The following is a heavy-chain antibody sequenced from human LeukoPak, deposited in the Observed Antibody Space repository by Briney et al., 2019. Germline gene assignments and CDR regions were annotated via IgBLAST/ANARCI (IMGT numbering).Heavy chain of an antibody. Sequence: GGSLRLSCAASGLSFSSFAMSWVRQGPARGLEWVSSIRGNGETFYEDSVKGRFTLSSDSSRNTVYFQLNNMRVEDTAIYYCAKASWVSSTDAVRWGQGTLVTVSS. CDR3: AKASWVSSTDAVR. CDR2: IRGNGET. D-gene: IGHD3-16*01. V-gene: IGHV3-23*01. CDR1: GLSFSSFA. J-gene: IGHJ4*02.